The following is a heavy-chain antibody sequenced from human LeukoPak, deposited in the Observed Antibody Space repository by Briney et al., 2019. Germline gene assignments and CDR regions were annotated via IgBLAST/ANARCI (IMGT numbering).Heavy chain of an antibody. CDR1: GLTVSRNY. CDR3: VRTVGSQEY. Sequence: QSGGSLRLSCAASGLTVSRNYMSWVRQAPGKGLEWVSVIYTDGSTYYADSVRGRFTISRDNAKNTLYLQMNSLRADDTAVHYCVRTVGSQEYWGQGALVTVSS. J-gene: IGHJ4*02. D-gene: IGHD4-23*01. V-gene: IGHV3-53*01. CDR2: IYTDGST.